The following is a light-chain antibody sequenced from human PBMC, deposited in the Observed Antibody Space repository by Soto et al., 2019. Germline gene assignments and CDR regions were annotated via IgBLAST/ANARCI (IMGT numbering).Light chain of an antibody. J-gene: IGKJ5*01. V-gene: IGKV3-20*01. CDR1: QSVSVNS. CDR3: QQYGSSRIT. Sequence: EIVLTQSPGTLSLSPGERATLSCRASQSVSVNSLAWYQQKGGQAPRLLIYGASSRATGIPDRFSGSGSGTDFTLTISRLEPEDFVVYYCQQYGSSRITFGQGTRLEIK. CDR2: GAS.